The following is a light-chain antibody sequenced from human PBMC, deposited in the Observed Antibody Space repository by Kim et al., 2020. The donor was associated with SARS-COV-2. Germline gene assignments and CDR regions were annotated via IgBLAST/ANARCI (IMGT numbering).Light chain of an antibody. J-gene: IGLJ3*02. CDR1: KLGDKY. CDR3: QAWDSSTGGV. CDR2: QDS. Sequence: SYELTQPPSVSVSPGQTASITCSGDKLGDKYACWYQQKPGQSPVLVIYQDSKRPSGFPERFSGSNSGKTATLTISGTQAMDEADYYCQAWDSSTGGVFGGGTQLTVL. V-gene: IGLV3-1*01.